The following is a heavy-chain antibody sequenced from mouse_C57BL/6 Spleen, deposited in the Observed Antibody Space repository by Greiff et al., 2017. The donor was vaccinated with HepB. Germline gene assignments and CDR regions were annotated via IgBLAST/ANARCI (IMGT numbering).Heavy chain of an antibody. J-gene: IGHJ2*01. V-gene: IGHV1-81*01. CDR3: ARRTTVVASGGFDY. CDR1: GYTFTSYG. Sequence: VKLMESGAELARPGASVKLSCKASGYTFTSYGISWVKQRTGQGLEWIGEIYPRSGNTYYNEKFKGKATLTADKSSSTAYMELRSLTSEDSAVYFWARRTTVVASGGFDYWGQGTTLTVSS. D-gene: IGHD1-1*01. CDR2: IYPRSGNT.